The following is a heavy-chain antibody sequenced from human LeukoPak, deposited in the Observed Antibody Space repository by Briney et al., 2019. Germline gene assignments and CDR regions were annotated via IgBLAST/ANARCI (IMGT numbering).Heavy chain of an antibody. V-gene: IGHV3-48*03. J-gene: IGHJ6*02. Sequence: GGSLRLSCAASGFTFSSYEMKWLRQAPGRALEWGSYISSSGSTIYYADSVKGRFTISRDNAKNSLYLQMNSLRAEDTAVYYCARLLYYGMDVWGQGTTVTVSS. CDR1: GFTFSSYE. CDR2: ISSSGSTI. CDR3: ARLLYYGMDV.